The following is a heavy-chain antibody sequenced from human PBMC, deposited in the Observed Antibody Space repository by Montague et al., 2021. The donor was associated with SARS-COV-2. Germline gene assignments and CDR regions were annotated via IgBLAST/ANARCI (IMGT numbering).Heavy chain of an antibody. CDR1: GYTFTSYG. J-gene: IGHJ6*02. CDR3: ARDDYYGSGSPLSDYGMDV. V-gene: IGHV1-18*01. CDR2: ISAYNGNI. Sequence: SVKVSCKASGYTFTSYGISWVRQAPGQGLEWMGWISAYNGNINYAQKLQGRVTMTTDTSTSTAYMELRSLRSDDTAVYYCARDDYYGSGSPLSDYGMDVWGQGTTVTVSS. D-gene: IGHD3-10*01.